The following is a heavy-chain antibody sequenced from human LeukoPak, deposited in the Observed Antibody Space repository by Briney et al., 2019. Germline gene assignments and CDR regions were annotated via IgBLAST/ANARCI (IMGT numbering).Heavy chain of an antibody. V-gene: IGHV3-21*01. CDR1: GFAFSSYN. J-gene: IGHJ4*02. Sequence: GGSLRLTCAVSGFAFSSYNMNWVRQSPGKGLEWVSSISSGSGYMYYADSVKGRFTISRDNAKNSLYLEMSSLRAEDTAVYYCARDLRLLDYWGQGTLVTVSS. D-gene: IGHD3-16*01. CDR3: ARDLRLLDY. CDR2: ISSGSGYM.